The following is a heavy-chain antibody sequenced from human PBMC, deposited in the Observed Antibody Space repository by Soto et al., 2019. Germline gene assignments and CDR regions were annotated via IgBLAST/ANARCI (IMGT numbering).Heavy chain of an antibody. CDR3: ARRYRLGSPNCFDP. D-gene: IGHD3-10*01. CDR2: IYYSGKT. J-gene: IGHJ5*02. Sequence: KPXASLSLTSSVCGASISSSDYYWGWIRQPPGKGLEWIGSIYYSGKTLYNPSLQSRVTISVDTSKNQFTLNLRSLTAADTAVYYCARRYRLGSPNCFDPWGQGTLVTV. V-gene: IGHV4-39*01. CDR1: GASISSSDYY.